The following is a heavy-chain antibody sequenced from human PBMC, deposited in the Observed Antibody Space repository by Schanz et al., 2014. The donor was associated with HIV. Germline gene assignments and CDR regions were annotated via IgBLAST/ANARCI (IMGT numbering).Heavy chain of an antibody. V-gene: IGHV3-7*01. CDR1: GFTFSAYV. CDR3: ARDLLGGSDGYYYYYGMDV. CDR2: IKQDGSEK. D-gene: IGHD1-26*01. J-gene: IGHJ6*02. Sequence: EVQLVESGGGVVQPGGSLRLSCVASGFTFSAYVMHWVRQAPGKGLEWVANIKQDGSEKYYVDSVKGRFTISRDNAKNSLHLQMNSLRAEDTAVYYCARDLLGGSDGYYYYYGMDVWGQGTTVTVSS.